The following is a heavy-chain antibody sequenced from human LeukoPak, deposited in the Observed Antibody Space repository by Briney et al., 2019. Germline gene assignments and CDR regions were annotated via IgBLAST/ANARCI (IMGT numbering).Heavy chain of an antibody. CDR2: IISSSSYI. CDR3: ARSRDYVWGSYRPEIDY. V-gene: IGHV3-21*01. J-gene: IGHJ4*02. CDR1: GFTFSNYN. D-gene: IGHD3-16*02. Sequence: GGSLRLSCAASGFTFSNYNMNWVRLAPGKGLEWVSSIISSSSYIYYADSVKGRFTISRDNAKNSLYLQMNSLRAEDTAVYYCARSRDYVWGSYRPEIDYWGQGTLVTVSS.